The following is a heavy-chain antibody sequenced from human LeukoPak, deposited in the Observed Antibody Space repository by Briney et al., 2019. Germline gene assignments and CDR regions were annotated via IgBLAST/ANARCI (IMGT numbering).Heavy chain of an antibody. CDR1: GFTFSNAW. CDR3: TAGTVLRWDAFDI. V-gene: IGHV3-15*01. Sequence: PGGSLRLSCAASGFTFSNAWMSWVRQAPGKGLEWVGRIKSKTDGGTTDYAAPVKGRFTISRDDSKNTLYLQMNSLKTEDTAVYYCTAGTVLRWDAFDIWGQGTMVTVSS. D-gene: IGHD3-10*01. J-gene: IGHJ3*02. CDR2: IKSKTDGGTT.